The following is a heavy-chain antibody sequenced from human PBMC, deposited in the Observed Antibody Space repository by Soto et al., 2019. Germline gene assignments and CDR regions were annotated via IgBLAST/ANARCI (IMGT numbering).Heavy chain of an antibody. CDR2: IFYSGST. V-gene: IGHV4-39*01. CDR3: ARQPTTGDTDLWFDP. D-gene: IGHD2-21*01. J-gene: IGHJ5*02. CDR1: GGSISTSRSY. Sequence: QLQLLESGPGLVKASETLSLTCNVSGGSISTSRSYWAWIRQPPGKGLEWLANIFYSGSTYYNPSLASRVTVSVDTSKHEFSLKLRSVTAADTAVYYCARQPTTGDTDLWFDPWGQGTLVIVSS.